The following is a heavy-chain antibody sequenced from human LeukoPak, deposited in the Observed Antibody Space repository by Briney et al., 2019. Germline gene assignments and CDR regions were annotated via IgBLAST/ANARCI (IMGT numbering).Heavy chain of an antibody. CDR1: GVSLYRYY. Sequence: RSETPSLLCAVYGVSLYRYYWRWIRPPPREGLEWIGEIIYSGSTNYNPPLKSRVAISVDTSKNPFSMKLSSVTAANTAVYYCARGRISYDILTGYLGFKWFDPWGQGTLVTVSS. J-gene: IGHJ5*02. CDR3: ARGRISYDILTGYLGFKWFDP. V-gene: IGHV4-34*01. CDR2: IIYSGST. D-gene: IGHD3-9*01.